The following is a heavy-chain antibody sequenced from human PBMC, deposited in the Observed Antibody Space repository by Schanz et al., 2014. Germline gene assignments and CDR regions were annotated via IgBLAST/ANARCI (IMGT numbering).Heavy chain of an antibody. CDR2: ISYHGSEK. Sequence: QVQLVESGGSVVQPGRSLRLSWAGSGFSFSDYGMHWVRQAPGRGLEWVAVISYHGSEKYYADSVKGRFTISRDNSKNTLYLQMNSLRTEDTAVYFCAKSYDTSGYSGFDYWGQGTLVTVSS. CDR1: GFSFSDYG. D-gene: IGHD3-22*01. V-gene: IGHV3-30*18. J-gene: IGHJ4*02. CDR3: AKSYDTSGYSGFDY.